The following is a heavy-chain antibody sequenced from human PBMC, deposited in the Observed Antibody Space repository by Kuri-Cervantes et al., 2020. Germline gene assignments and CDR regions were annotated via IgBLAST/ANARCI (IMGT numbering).Heavy chain of an antibody. CDR1: GFTFSGYA. CDR3: ARGGYSTGLTGDLFDH. Sequence: GGSLRLSCAASGFTFSGYAMHWVRQAPGKGLVWVSRIYSDGSGTNYVDSVKGRFTISRDNAKNTLYLQMHSLRVEDTAVYFCARGGYSTGLTGDLFDHWGQGTLVTVSS. D-gene: IGHD6-19*01. CDR2: IYSDGSGT. J-gene: IGHJ4*02. V-gene: IGHV3-74*01.